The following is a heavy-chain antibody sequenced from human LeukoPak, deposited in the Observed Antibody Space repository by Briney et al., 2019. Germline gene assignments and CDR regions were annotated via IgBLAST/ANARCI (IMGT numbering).Heavy chain of an antibody. Sequence: SETLSLTCTVSGGSISTFYWNWIRQPPGKGLEWIGYIYHSGDTRYNPSLKSRVTISVDTSKSQFSLKVSSVTAADTAVYYCARGGYSGSDWTTWGQGTLVTASS. CDR1: GGSISTFY. CDR2: IYHSGDT. V-gene: IGHV4-59*01. CDR3: ARGGYSGSDWTT. J-gene: IGHJ5*02. D-gene: IGHD5-12*01.